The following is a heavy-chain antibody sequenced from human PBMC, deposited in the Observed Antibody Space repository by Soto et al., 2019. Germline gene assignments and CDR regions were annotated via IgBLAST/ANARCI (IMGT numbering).Heavy chain of an antibody. Sequence: QITVNESGPTPVKPRQTLTLTCTFSGFSLTTSGVGVGWIRQSPGKAPEWLALIYWDDDRRYSPSLKSRLTITKDTSKNLVVLRMAALDPADTVTYYCAHRVLRTVFGLVTTTAISFDFWGQGTPVAVSS. V-gene: IGHV2-5*02. CDR1: GFSLTTSGVG. J-gene: IGHJ4*02. CDR2: IYWDDDR. CDR3: AHRVLRTVFGLVTTTAISFDF. D-gene: IGHD3-3*01.